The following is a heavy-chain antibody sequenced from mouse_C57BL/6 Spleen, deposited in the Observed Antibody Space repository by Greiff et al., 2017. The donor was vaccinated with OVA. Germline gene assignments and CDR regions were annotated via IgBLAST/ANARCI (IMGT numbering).Heavy chain of an antibody. J-gene: IGHJ2*01. V-gene: IGHV5-6*01. D-gene: IGHD1-1*01. CDR2: ISSGGSYT. CDR1: GFTFSSYG. Sequence: EVMLVESGGDLVKPGGSLKLSCAASGFTFSSYGMSWVRQTPDKRLEWVATISSGGSYTYYPDSVKGRFTISRDNAKNTLYLQMSSLKSEDTAMYYCASDYGSSHFDYWGQGTTLTVSS. CDR3: ASDYGSSHFDY.